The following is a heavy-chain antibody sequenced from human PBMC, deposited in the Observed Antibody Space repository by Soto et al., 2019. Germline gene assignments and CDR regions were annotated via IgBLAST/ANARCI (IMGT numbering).Heavy chain of an antibody. D-gene: IGHD3-9*01. J-gene: IGHJ4*02. V-gene: IGHV3-23*01. CDR2: ISYSGSGT. CDR1: GFTFSTYG. CDR3: ASPLSYFDWFKN. Sequence: GSLRLSCAASGFTFSTYGMHWVRQAPGKGLEWVSLISYSGSGTYYADSVKGRFTISRDNSKNTLYLQMNSLRAEDTAVYYCASPLSYFDWFKNWGQGTLVTVSS.